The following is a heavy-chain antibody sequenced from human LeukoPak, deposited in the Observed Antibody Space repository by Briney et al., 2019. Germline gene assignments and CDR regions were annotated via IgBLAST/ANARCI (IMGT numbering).Heavy chain of an antibody. J-gene: IGHJ4*02. CDR3: AKAVLRGYDFDY. CDR1: GFTFSSYA. V-gene: IGHV3-23*01. D-gene: IGHD5-12*01. Sequence: PGGSLRLSCAASGFTFSSYAMSWVRQAPGKRLEWVSAISGSGGSTYYADSVKGRFTISRDNSKNTLYLQMNSLRAEDTAVYYCAKAVLRGYDFDYWGQGTLVTVSS. CDR2: ISGSGGST.